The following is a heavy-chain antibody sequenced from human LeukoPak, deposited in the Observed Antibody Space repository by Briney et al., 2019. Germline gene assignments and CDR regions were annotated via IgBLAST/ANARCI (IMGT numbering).Heavy chain of an antibody. D-gene: IGHD6-19*01. CDR3: ARGGIAVAGTFDYYYYYMDV. V-gene: IGHV1-2*06. J-gene: IGHJ6*03. Sequence: ASVKVSCKASGYTFTGYYMHWVLQAPGQGLEWMGRINPNSGGTNYAQKFQGRVTMTRDTSISTAYMELSRLRSDDTAVYYCARGGIAVAGTFDYYYYYMDVWGKGTTVTVSS. CDR2: INPNSGGT. CDR1: GYTFTGYY.